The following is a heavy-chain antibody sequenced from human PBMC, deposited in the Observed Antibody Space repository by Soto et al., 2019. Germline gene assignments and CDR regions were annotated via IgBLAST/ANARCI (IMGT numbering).Heavy chain of an antibody. Sequence: QITLKESGPTLVRPTQTLTLTCSFSGFSLSTSGVGVGWTRQPPGKALECLALIYWDDDHRYSPSLKTRLTITKDTSKNQVVLTMTKLDPADTATYYCAREVYSSTYFDSWGQGTLVTVSS. V-gene: IGHV2-5*02. CDR2: IYWDDDH. CDR3: AREVYSSTYFDS. D-gene: IGHD6-13*01. CDR1: GFSLSTSGVG. J-gene: IGHJ4*02.